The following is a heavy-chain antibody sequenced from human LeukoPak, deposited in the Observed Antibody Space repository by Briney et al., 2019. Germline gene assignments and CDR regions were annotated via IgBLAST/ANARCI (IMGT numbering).Heavy chain of an antibody. V-gene: IGHV3-74*01. D-gene: IGHD1-7*01. CDR3: ARASNRNSINFDY. CDR1: GFTFSSYW. J-gene: IGHJ4*02. Sequence: PGGSLRLSCAASGFTFSSYWMHWVRQAPGKGLVWVSRLNSDGSSTSYADSVKGRFTISRDNAETTLHLQTNNLSAEDTAVYYCARASNRNSINFDYWGQGALVTVSS. CDR2: LNSDGSST.